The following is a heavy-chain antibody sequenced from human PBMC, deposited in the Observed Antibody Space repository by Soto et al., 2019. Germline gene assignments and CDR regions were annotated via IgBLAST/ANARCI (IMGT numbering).Heavy chain of an antibody. CDR3: ARSEATALDY. CDR2: AHHSGRT. CDR1: GDSMSSSNW. V-gene: IGHV4-4*02. J-gene: IGHJ4*02. Sequence: SETLSLTCTVSGDSMSSSNWWNWVRQPPGKGLEWIGEAHHSGRTNYNPSLKSRVTISVDRSQNHFSLKLSSVTAADTAVYYCARSEATALDYWGQGTLVTAPQ.